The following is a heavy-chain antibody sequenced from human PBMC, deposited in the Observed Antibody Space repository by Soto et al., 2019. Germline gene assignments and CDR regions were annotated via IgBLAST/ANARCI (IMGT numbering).Heavy chain of an antibody. V-gene: IGHV4-59*08. CDR2: IYYSGST. CDR1: GGSISSYY. J-gene: IGHJ2*01. Sequence: QVQLQESGPGLVKPSETLSLTCTVSGGSISSYYWSWIRQPPGKGLEWIGYIYYSGSTNYNPSLKSRVTLSVDTSKHPFALKLSSVTAADTAVYYCARYNWYCALWGRGTLVTVSS. CDR3: ARYNWYCAL.